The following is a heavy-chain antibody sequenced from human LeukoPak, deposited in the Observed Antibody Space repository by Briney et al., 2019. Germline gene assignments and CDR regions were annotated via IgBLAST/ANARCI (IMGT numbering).Heavy chain of an antibody. J-gene: IGHJ4*02. D-gene: IGHD2-2*01. CDR2: INHSGST. CDR1: GGSFSGYY. CDR3: ARGRSLGYCSSTSCYHDY. V-gene: IGHV4-34*01. Sequence: SETLSLTCAVYGGSFSGYYWSWIRQPPGKGLEWIGEINHSGSTNYNPSLKSRVTISVDTSKNQFSLKLSSVTAANTAVYYCARGRSLGYCSSTSCYHDYWGKGTLVTVSS.